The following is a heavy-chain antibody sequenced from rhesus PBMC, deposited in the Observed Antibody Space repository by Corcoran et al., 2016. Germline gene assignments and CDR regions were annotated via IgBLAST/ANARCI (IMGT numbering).Heavy chain of an antibody. CDR1: GFTFSSYC. CDR3: AGLTSP. V-gene: IGHV3-14*01. J-gene: IGHJ4*01. CDR2: MNSAGSST. Sequence: EVQLVESGGGLAKPGGSLRLSCAASGFTFSSYCMHWVRQALGKGLEWISAMNSAGSSTYYADSVKGRFTISRENAKNTLYLQMDGLRAEDTAVYYCAGLTSPWGQGVLVTVSS.